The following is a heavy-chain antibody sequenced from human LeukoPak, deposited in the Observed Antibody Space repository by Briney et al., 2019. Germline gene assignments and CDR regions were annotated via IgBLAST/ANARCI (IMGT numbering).Heavy chain of an antibody. V-gene: IGHV3-11*04. CDR1: GFTFSDYY. CDR2: ISSSGSTI. Sequence: GGSLRLSCAASGFTFSDYYMSWIRQAPGKGLEWVAYISSSGSTIYYADSVKGRFTISRDNAKNSLYLQMNSLRAEDTAVYYCARVLSYYDSSGSPENDAFDIWGQGTMVTVSS. J-gene: IGHJ3*02. D-gene: IGHD3-22*01. CDR3: ARVLSYYDSSGSPENDAFDI.